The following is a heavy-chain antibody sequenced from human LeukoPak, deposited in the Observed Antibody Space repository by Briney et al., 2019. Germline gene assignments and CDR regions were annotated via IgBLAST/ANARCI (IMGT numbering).Heavy chain of an antibody. D-gene: IGHD4/OR15-4a*01. Sequence: ASVKVSCKASGYTFTGYYMHWVRQAPGQGLEWMGWISAYNGNTNYAQKLQGRVTMTTDTSTSTAYMELRSLRSDDTAVYYCASGVPTSWYFDYWGQGTLVTVSS. CDR3: ASGVPTSWYFDY. J-gene: IGHJ4*02. CDR2: ISAYNGNT. V-gene: IGHV1-18*04. CDR1: GYTFTGYY.